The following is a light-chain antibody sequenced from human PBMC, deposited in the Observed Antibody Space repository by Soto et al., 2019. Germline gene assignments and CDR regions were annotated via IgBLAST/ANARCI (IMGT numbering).Light chain of an antibody. J-gene: IGKJ2*01. CDR2: GAS. CDR3: QEDNNWPPYT. Sequence: EIVMTQSPATLSVSPGERATLSCRASQSVSSNLAWYQQKPGQAPRLLIDGASTRATGIPARFSSRGSGTEFTLTISSLESEDFALYYCQEDNNWPPYTFGQGTELEIK. CDR1: QSVSSN. V-gene: IGKV3-15*01.